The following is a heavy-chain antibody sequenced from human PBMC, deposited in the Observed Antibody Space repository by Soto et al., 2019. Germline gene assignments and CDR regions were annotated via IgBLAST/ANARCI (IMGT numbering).Heavy chain of an antibody. CDR2: IYYSGRT. CDR1: GGSVSSTYDY. Sequence: PSETLSLTCFVSGGSVSSTYDYWSWIRQPPGKGLEWIGYIYYSGRTDYKSSLKSRVTISLDPSKNQVSLKFNSVTAADTAVYYCARGGYSGRLYYFDYWGLGTLVTVSS. D-gene: IGHD2-15*01. V-gene: IGHV4-61*01. CDR3: ARGGYSGRLYYFDY. J-gene: IGHJ4*02.